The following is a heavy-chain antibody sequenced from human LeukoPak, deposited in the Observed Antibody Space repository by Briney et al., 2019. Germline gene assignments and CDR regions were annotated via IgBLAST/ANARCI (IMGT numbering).Heavy chain of an antibody. J-gene: IGHJ4*02. D-gene: IGHD3-10*01. CDR1: GFTFSSHW. CDR2: ISSDGSST. V-gene: IGHV3-74*01. CDR3: ARGPPDGSGSYYPGDY. Sequence: GRSLRLSCAASGFTFSSHWMHCVRQAPGKGLVWVSRISSDGSSTSFADSVKGRFTISRDNAENTLYLHMNSLRDEDTAVYFCARGPPDGSGSYYPGDYWGQGTLVTVSS.